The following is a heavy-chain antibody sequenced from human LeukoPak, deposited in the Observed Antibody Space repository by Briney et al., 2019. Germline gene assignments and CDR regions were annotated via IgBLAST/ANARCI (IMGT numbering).Heavy chain of an antibody. D-gene: IGHD6-19*01. V-gene: IGHV3-64*01. Sequence: GGSLRLSCAASGFTFSSYAMHWVRQPPGKGLEYVSAIRNNGDSTYYANSVKGRFTISRDNSKNTLYLQMGSLRAEDMAVYYCARIPGYGSGPWWYFDLWGRGTLVTVSS. CDR2: IRNNGDST. CDR1: GFTFSSYA. J-gene: IGHJ2*01. CDR3: ARIPGYGSGPWWYFDL.